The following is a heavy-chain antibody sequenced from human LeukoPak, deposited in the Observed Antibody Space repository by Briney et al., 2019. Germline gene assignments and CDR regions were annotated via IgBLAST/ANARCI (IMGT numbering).Heavy chain of an antibody. CDR3: ARQGGSGTFGAFNV. D-gene: IGHD3-10*01. CDR1: GYSFNNYW. J-gene: IGHJ3*01. Sequence: GESLKISCQGSGYSFNNYWIGWMRQMPGNGLEWMGIIHPGDSDIRYSPSFQGLVTISADMSISTAHLQWSSLKASDTAKYYCARQGGSGTFGAFNVWGQGTMVTVPS. CDR2: IHPGDSDI. V-gene: IGHV5-51*01.